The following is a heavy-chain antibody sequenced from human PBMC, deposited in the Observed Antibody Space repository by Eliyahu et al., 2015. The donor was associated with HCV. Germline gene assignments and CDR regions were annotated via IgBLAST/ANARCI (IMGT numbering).Heavy chain of an antibody. CDR1: GGSIGSVGHY. CDR3: ASRHWLTGHQ. J-gene: IGHJ4*02. CDR2: IYSSGST. Sequence: QVQLQESGPGLVKTAQTLSLTCSVSGGSIGSVGHYWSWIRQHPGKGLEWIGYIYSSGSTDYNPSLKSRATILADTSKNQFSLKLTSVTAADTAVYYCASRHWLTGHQWGQGTLVTV. V-gene: IGHV4-31*03. D-gene: IGHD3-9*01.